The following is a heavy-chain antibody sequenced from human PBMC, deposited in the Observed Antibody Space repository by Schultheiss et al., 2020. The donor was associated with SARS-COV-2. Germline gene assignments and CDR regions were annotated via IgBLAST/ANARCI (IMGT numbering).Heavy chain of an antibody. V-gene: IGHV3-33*01. CDR2: IWYDGNKK. Sequence: GGSLRLSCAASGFTFSNYGMHWVRQAPGKGLDWVAIIWYDGNKKYYADSVEGRFTISRDNSKNTLYLQMNSLRAEDTAVYYCARPDSRYFDLWGRGTLVTVSS. CDR1: GFTFSNYG. J-gene: IGHJ2*01. D-gene: IGHD1-14*01. CDR3: ARPDSRYFDL.